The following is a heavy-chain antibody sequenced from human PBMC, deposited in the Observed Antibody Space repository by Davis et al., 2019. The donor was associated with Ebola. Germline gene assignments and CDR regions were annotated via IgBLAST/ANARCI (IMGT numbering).Heavy chain of an antibody. V-gene: IGHV4-59*02. Sequence: SETLSPTFHVPGGPVGSDYWGWTPQSPGKGLEWIAFISNGGRTIYNPSLRGRVTISIDTSKNQFSLEVRSVTAADTAFYYCVRGSDAYKTGYWGQGTLVTVSS. D-gene: IGHD5-24*01. CDR2: ISNGGRT. J-gene: IGHJ4*02. CDR1: GGPVGSDY. CDR3: VRGSDAYKTGY.